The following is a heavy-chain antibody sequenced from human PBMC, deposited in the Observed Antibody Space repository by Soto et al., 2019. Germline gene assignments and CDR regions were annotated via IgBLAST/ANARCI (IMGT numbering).Heavy chain of an antibody. CDR2: IYRTGST. CDR3: ASRDPGTSVDY. J-gene: IGHJ4*02. V-gene: IGHV4-4*02. CDR1: GGSFTSNNW. Sequence: SETLSLTCAVSGGSFTSNNWWTWVRQPPGQGLEWIGEIYRTGSTNYNPSLKSRGTISLDKSENQFSLKVTSLTAADTAVYYCASRDPGTSVDYWGQGTLVTVSS. D-gene: IGHD1-7*01.